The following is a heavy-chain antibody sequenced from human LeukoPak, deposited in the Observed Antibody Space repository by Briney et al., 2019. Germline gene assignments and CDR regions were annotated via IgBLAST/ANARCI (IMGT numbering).Heavy chain of an antibody. D-gene: IGHD2-2*01. J-gene: IGHJ4*02. CDR1: GYSFTSYW. Sequence: GESPRISCKGSGYSFTSYWIGWVRQIPGKGLEWMGIICPGDSDTRYSPSFQGQVTISADKSISTAYLQWSSLKASDTAMYYCARPRHHIVVVPAAVDYWGQGTLVTVSS. CDR2: ICPGDSDT. CDR3: ARPRHHIVVVPAAVDY. V-gene: IGHV5-51*01.